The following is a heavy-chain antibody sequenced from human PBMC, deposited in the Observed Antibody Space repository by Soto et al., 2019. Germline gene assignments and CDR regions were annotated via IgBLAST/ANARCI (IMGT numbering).Heavy chain of an antibody. CDR3: ARDPSAEAAAGNGFDY. CDR1: GGSISSGGYY. D-gene: IGHD6-13*01. J-gene: IGHJ4*02. V-gene: IGHV4-31*03. Sequence: QVQLQESGPGLVKPSQTLSLTCTVSGGSISSGGYYWSWIRQHPGKGLEWIGYIYYSGSTYYNPSLRIRVTISVGTSKNQFSLKLSSVPAADTAVYYCARDPSAEAAAGNGFDYWGQGTLVTVSS. CDR2: IYYSGST.